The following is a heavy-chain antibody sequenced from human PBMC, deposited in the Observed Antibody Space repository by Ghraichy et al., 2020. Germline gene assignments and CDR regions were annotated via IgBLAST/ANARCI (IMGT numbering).Heavy chain of an antibody. D-gene: IGHD3-3*01. CDR2: IDNSGNT. CDR3: ARDTPMTIFGVVRSYYMHV. CDR1: GGSMNSGAYY. Sequence: SETLSLTCSVSGGSMNSGAYYWSWIRQHPGEGPEWIGYIDNSGNTYYHPSLKSRVSMSVDTSKNQFSLNLTSVTAADTATYYCARDTPMTIFGVVRSYYMHVWGTGTTVIVSS. V-gene: IGHV4-31*03. J-gene: IGHJ6*03.